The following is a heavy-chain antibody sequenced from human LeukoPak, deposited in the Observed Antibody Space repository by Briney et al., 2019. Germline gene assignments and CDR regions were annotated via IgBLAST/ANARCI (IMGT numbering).Heavy chain of an antibody. CDR3: ARTSRGVGFLVDH. V-gene: IGHV1-8*02. CDR2: MSPATGET. D-gene: IGHD2-15*01. CDR1: GYSFTTYD. Sequence: VASVTVSFKATGYSFTTYDINWMRQASGQGVEWLGWMSPATGETGYAQKFQGRITMTSDTSISTAYMELSSLRSEDTAVYYCARTSRGVGFLVDHWGQGTLVTVSS. J-gene: IGHJ5*02.